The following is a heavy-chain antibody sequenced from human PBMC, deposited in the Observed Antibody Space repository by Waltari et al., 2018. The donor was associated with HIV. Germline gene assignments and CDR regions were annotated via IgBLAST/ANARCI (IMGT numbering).Heavy chain of an antibody. Sequence: EVPLVESGGGLVKPGGSLRLSCAAPGFTFSTYNMNWVRQARGKGRAWVSSISSVGSYIYYPDSFKGRFTISRDNAKNSLYLQMNSLRAEDTAVYYCAGGGYDYAWGTYRPFDYWGQGTLVTVSS. CDR2: ISSVGSYI. V-gene: IGHV3-21*03. D-gene: IGHD3-16*02. CDR3: AGGGYDYAWGTYRPFDY. J-gene: IGHJ4*02. CDR1: GFTFSTYN.